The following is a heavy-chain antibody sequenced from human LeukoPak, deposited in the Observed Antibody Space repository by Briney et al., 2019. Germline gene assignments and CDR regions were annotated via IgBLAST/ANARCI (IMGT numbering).Heavy chain of an antibody. CDR1: GGSFSGYS. Sequence: PSETLSLTCTVDGGSFSGYSWSWIRQPPGKGLEWIGEINYSGRTNYNPSLKSRVSISVDMSKNQFSLKLSSVTAADTAVYYCAATRGIRYYFDYWGQGTLFTVSS. CDR2: INYSGRT. D-gene: IGHD3-16*01. CDR3: AATRGIRYYFDY. V-gene: IGHV4-34*01. J-gene: IGHJ4*02.